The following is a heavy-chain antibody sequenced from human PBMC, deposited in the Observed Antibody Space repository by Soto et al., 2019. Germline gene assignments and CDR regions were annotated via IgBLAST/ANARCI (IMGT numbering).Heavy chain of an antibody. J-gene: IGHJ6*02. CDR3: ARAPGHDFWSGYYVYGMDV. Sequence: GGSLRLSCAASGFTFSSYSMNWVRQAPGKGLEWVSSISSSSSYIYYADSVKGRFTISRDNAKNSLYLQMNSLRAEDTAVYYCARAPGHDFWSGYYVYGMDVWGQGTTVT. V-gene: IGHV3-21*01. CDR1: GFTFSSYS. D-gene: IGHD3-3*01. CDR2: ISSSSSYI.